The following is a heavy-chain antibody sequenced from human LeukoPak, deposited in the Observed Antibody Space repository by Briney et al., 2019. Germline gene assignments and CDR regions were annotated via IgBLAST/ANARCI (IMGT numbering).Heavy chain of an antibody. CDR3: ARVGYCSGGSCYSVVMDV. CDR2: ISAYNGNT. J-gene: IGHJ6*04. Sequence: ASVKVSCKASGYTFTSYGISWVRQAPGQGLEWMGWISAYNGNTNYAQKLQGRVTMTTDTSTSTAYMELRSLRSDDTAVYYCARVGYCSGGSCYSVVMDVWVKGTTVRVSS. D-gene: IGHD2-15*01. V-gene: IGHV1-18*04. CDR1: GYTFTSYG.